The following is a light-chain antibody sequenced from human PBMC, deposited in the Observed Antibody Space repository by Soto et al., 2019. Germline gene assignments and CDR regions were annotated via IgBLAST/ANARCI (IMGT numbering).Light chain of an antibody. V-gene: IGLV2-14*01. CDR1: SSDVGGYNY. Sequence: QSALTQPASVSGSPGQSITTSCTGTSSDVGGYNYVSWYQQYPGKAPKLMIFEVSNRPSGVSDRFSGSKSGNTASLTISGLQAEDEAHYYCSSYTSSSTPYVFGTGTKLTVL. CDR3: SSYTSSSTPYV. CDR2: EVS. J-gene: IGLJ1*01.